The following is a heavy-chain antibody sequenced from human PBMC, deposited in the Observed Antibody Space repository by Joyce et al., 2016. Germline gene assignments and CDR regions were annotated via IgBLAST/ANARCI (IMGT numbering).Heavy chain of an antibody. J-gene: IGHJ4*02. V-gene: IGHV3-21*02. CDR1: GFTFRSYS. CDR3: ARERHLGYCSGGTCYGAQYDY. Sequence: EVQLVESGGGLVKPGGSLRLSCAASGFTFRSYSMNWVRQAPGKGLEGVSSISGSSDDIYYADSVRGRFTLSRDKAKNSLFLQMNSLRAEDTAVYYCARERHLGYCSGGTCYGAQYDYWGQGTLVTVSS. CDR2: ISGSSDDI. D-gene: IGHD2-15*01.